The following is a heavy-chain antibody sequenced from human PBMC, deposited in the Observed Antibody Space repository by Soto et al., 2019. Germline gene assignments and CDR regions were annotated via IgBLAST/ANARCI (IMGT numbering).Heavy chain of an antibody. CDR2: IYHSGST. Sequence: QVQLQESGPGLVKPSGTLSLTCAVSGGSISSSNWWSWVRQPPGKGLEWIGEIYHSGSTNYNPSRKTRVPTSVDNSKNPFSLTLISVTAADTAVYYCAGIAAAGTHFQHWGQGPLVTVSS. CDR3: AGIAAAGTHFQH. V-gene: IGHV4-4*02. D-gene: IGHD6-13*01. J-gene: IGHJ1*01. CDR1: GGSISSSNW.